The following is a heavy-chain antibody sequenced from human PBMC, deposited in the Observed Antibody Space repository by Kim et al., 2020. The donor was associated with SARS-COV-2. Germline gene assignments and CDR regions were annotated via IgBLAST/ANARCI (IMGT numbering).Heavy chain of an antibody. J-gene: IGHJ6*03. CDR2: FYYSGST. CDR3: ARTEYCDSTSCLYYYY. D-gene: IGHD2-2*01. Sequence: SETLSLTCTVSGGSISSDDYYWSWVRQPPGKGLEWIGYFYYSGSTYYNPSLKSRVIISVDTSKNQFSLTLSSVTAADTAVYYCARTEYCDSTSCLYYYY. V-gene: IGHV4-30-4*01. CDR1: GGSISSDDYY.